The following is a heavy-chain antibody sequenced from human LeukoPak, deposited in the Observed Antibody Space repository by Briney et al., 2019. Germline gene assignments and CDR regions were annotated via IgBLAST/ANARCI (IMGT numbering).Heavy chain of an antibody. CDR3: ARQGSGVAPHY. V-gene: IGHV5-51*01. D-gene: IGHD3-10*01. CDR2: IYPGDSDT. CDR1: GYSFTSYW. J-gene: IGHJ4*02. Sequence: GEALQISCKGSGYSFTSYWIGWVRRMPGKGVEWMGIIYPGDSDTRYSPSFQGQVTISADKSISTAYLQWSSLKASDTAMYYCARQGSGVAPHYWGQGTLVTVSS.